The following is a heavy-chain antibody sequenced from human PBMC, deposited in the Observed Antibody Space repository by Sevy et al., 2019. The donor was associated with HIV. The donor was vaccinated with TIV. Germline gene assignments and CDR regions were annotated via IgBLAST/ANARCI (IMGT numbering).Heavy chain of an antibody. CDR2: IKEDGSEK. Sequence: GWSLRLSCAASGFTFKNYLMSWVRQAPGKGLEWVANIKEDGSEKYYVDSVQGRFTISRDNAKNSLHLQMNGLRAEDTAVYYCAREGLSPFDYWGQGTLVTVSS. J-gene: IGHJ4*02. CDR1: GFTFKNYL. V-gene: IGHV3-7*01. D-gene: IGHD2-21*02. CDR3: AREGLSPFDY.